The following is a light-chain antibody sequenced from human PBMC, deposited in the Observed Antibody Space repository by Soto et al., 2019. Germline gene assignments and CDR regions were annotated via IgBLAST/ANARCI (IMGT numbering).Light chain of an antibody. Sequence: EIVLTHSPATLSLSPGEIATLSCRASQSVSSYLASYQQKPGDAPRLLIYDASNRGTGINARFSGSGSGKDFTLTITSIEDEDYTVFYCSQYGSSPTITFGQGTRLEIK. CDR2: DAS. V-gene: IGKV3-11*01. J-gene: IGKJ5*01. CDR1: QSVSSY. CDR3: SQYGSSPTIT.